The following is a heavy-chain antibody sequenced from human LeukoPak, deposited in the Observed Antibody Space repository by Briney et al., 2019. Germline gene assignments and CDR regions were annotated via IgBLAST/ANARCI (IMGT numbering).Heavy chain of an antibody. V-gene: IGHV3-48*01. D-gene: IGHD2-15*01. CDR3: ARVRRGGSFDY. J-gene: IGHJ4*02. CDR1: GFAFSSYA. CDR2: ITGDSGTI. Sequence: GGSLRLSCAASGFAFSSYAMNWVRQAPGKGLEWVSFITGDSGTIYYVDSMKGRFTISRDNAKNSLYLQIDNLRAEDTAVYYCARVRRGGSFDYWGQGTPVTVSS.